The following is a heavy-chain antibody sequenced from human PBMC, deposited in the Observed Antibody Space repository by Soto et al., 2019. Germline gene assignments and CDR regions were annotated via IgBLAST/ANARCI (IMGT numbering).Heavy chain of an antibody. D-gene: IGHD3-10*01. Sequence: EVQLLESGGGLVQPGGSLRLSCAASGFTFSSYAMSWVRQAPGKGLEWVSAISGSGGSTYYADSVKGRFTISRDNSKNTLYLQMNSLRAEDTAVYYCAKVNTMVRGVIIRGAFDIWGQGTMVTVSS. V-gene: IGHV3-23*01. CDR1: GFTFSSYA. CDR3: AKVNTMVRGVIIRGAFDI. CDR2: ISGSGGST. J-gene: IGHJ3*02.